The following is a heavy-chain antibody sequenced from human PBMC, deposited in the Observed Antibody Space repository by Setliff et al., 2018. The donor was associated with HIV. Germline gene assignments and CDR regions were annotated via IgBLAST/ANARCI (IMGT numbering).Heavy chain of an antibody. V-gene: IGHV3-30*04. CDR3: AKEPTYYYDSSGPHDAFDI. CDR2: ISYDGNNK. D-gene: IGHD3-22*01. CDR1: GFTFNTCA. J-gene: IGHJ3*02. Sequence: GSLRLSCAGSGFTFNTCAMHWVRQAPGKGLEWVAVISYDGNNKYYADSVKGRFTVSRDNSKNTLYLQMNSLRAEDTAVYYCAKEPTYYYDSSGPHDAFDIWGQGTMVTVSS.